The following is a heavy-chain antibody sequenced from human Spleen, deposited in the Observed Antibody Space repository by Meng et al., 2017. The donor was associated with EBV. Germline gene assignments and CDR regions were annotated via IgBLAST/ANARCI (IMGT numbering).Heavy chain of an antibody. D-gene: IGHD1-1*01. CDR3: ARENWRAFDI. CDR2: LIPMSDAP. CDR1: GGSFRSDA. Sequence: VEIVEACAWCKSPGSSVTVSCWTSGGSFRSDAVSLVRQAPGQGLEWMGGLIPMSDAPHYAQKFQGRVTITADESTSTHYMHLSGLTSDDTAVYYCARENWRAFDIWGLGTMVSVSS. V-gene: IGHV1-69*01. J-gene: IGHJ3*02.